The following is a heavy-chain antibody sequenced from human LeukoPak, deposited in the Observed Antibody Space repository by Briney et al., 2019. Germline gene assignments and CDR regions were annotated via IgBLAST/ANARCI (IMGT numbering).Heavy chain of an antibody. CDR1: GGTFSSYA. J-gene: IGHJ4*02. Sequence: ASVKVSCKASGGTFSSYAISWVRQAPGQGLEWMGGIIPIFGTANYAQKFQGRVTITTDESTSTAYMELSSLRSEDTAVYYCASESRQKDTTVVTGYWGQGTLVTVS. V-gene: IGHV1-69*05. CDR3: ASESRQKDTTVVTGY. CDR2: IIPIFGTA. D-gene: IGHD4-23*01.